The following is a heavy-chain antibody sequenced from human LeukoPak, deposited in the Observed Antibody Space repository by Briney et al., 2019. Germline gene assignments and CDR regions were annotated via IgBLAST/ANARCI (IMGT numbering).Heavy chain of an antibody. CDR3: ARRIGYDGFDI. V-gene: IGHV5-51*01. CDR2: LYPGDSDT. CDR1: RYSFTSYC. D-gene: IGHD2-15*01. J-gene: IGHJ3*02. Sequence: GESLKTSCKGSRYSFTSYCIRWVRQMPGKGLEWMGTLYPGDSDTRYSPSFQGQVTISGDKSISTAHLQWSSLKASDPAMYYCARRIGYDGFDIWGQGTMVTVSS.